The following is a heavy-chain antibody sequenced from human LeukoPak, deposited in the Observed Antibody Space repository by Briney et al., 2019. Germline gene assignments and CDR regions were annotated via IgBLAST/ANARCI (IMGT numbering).Heavy chain of an antibody. CDR3: AKDLYSGSWYSVEY. CDR1: GFTFSSYG. V-gene: IGHV3-30*18. D-gene: IGHD6-13*01. Sequence: QSGGSLRLSCAASGFTFSSYGMHWVRQAPGKGLEWVAVISYDGSNKYYADSVKGRFTISRDNSKNTLYLQMNSLRAEDTAVYYCAKDLYSGSWYSVEYWGQGTLVTVSS. J-gene: IGHJ4*02. CDR2: ISYDGSNK.